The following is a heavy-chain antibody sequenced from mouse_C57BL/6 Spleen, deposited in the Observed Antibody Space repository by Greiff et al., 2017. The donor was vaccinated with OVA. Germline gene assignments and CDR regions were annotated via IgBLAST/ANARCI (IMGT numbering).Heavy chain of an antibody. J-gene: IGHJ4*01. V-gene: IGHV1-4*01. Sequence: QVQLQQSGAELARPGASVKMSCKASGYTFTSHTMHWVKQRPGQGLEWIGYINPSSGYTKYNQKFKDKATLTADKSSSTAYMQLSSLTSEDSAVYYCAREGGSNYDYAMDYWGQGTSVTVSS. CDR2: INPSSGYT. CDR1: GYTFTSHT. D-gene: IGHD2-5*01. CDR3: AREGGSNYDYAMDY.